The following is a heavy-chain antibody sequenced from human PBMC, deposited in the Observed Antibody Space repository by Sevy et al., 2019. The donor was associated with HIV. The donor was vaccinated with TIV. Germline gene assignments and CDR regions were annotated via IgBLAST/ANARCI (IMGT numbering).Heavy chain of an antibody. J-gene: IGHJ4*02. CDR3: TTRPYGSIIDY. D-gene: IGHD3-10*01. V-gene: IGHV3-15*07. Sequence: GGSLRLSCGGSGFNISSASMNWVRQAPGKGLEWVGRIKGKTDGETTDYAAPVKGRFIISRDDSGKTMYVQLNSVKTEDTAMYFCTTRPYGSIIDYWGQGTLVTVSS. CDR1: GFNISSAS. CDR2: IKGKTDGETT.